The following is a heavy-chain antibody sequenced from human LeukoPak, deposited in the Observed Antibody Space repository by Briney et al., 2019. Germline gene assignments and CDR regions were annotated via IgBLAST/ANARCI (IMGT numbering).Heavy chain of an antibody. D-gene: IGHD3-3*01. V-gene: IGHV4-59*01. CDR2: IYYSGST. J-gene: IGHJ5*02. CDR3: ARDPQGYDFWSGPKSWFDP. CDR1: GGSFSGYY. Sequence: SETLSLTCAVYGGSFSGYYWSWIRQPPGKGLEWIGYIYYSGSTNYNPSLKSRVTISVDTSKNQFSLKLSSVTAADTAVYYCARDPQGYDFWSGPKSWFDPWGQGTLVTVSS.